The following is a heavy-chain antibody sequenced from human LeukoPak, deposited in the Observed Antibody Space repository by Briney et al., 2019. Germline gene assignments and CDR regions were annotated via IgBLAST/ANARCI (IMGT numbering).Heavy chain of an antibody. J-gene: IGHJ4*02. CDR2: IYYSGST. V-gene: IGHV4-59*01. CDR3: ASLRRDY. D-gene: IGHD5/OR15-5a*01. Sequence: PSETLSLTCTVSGGSISSYYWSWIRQPPGKGLEWIGYIYYSGSTNYNPSLKSRVTISVDTSKNQFSLKLSSVTAADTAVYYCASLRRDYWGQGTLVTVSS. CDR1: GGSISSYY.